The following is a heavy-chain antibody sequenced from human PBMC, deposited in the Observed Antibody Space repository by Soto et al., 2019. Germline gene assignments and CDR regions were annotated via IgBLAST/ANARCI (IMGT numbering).Heavy chain of an antibody. D-gene: IGHD2-2*01. V-gene: IGHV4-39*01. CDR2: IYYSGST. J-gene: IGHJ3*02. Sequence: SETLSLTCTVSGGSISSSSYYWGWIRQPPGKGLEWIGSIYYSGSTYYKTSLKSRVTISVDTSKNQFSLKLRSVTSADTAVYYCAGEKDIVVVPAAINGAFDIWGQGTMVTVSS. CDR3: AGEKDIVVVPAAINGAFDI. CDR1: GGSISSSSYY.